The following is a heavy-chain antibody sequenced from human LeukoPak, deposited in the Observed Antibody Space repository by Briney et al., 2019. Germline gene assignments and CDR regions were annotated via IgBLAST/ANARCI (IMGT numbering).Heavy chain of an antibody. V-gene: IGHV3-30*02. CDR1: GFTFSSYG. Sequence: GRSLRLSCAASGFTFSSYGMHWVRQAPGKGLEWVTFIQYDGSKKYYADSVKGRFTISRDNSKNTLYLEMNSLRAEDTAVYYCAKDIGSYYDYWGQGILVTVSS. CDR3: AKDIGSYYDY. J-gene: IGHJ4*02. D-gene: IGHD3-10*01. CDR2: IQYDGSKK.